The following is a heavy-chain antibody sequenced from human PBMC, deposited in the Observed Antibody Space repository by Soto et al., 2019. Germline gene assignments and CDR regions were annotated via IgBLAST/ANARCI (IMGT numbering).Heavy chain of an antibody. CDR2: ISGSGGST. J-gene: IGHJ4*02. V-gene: IGHV3-23*01. CDR3: AKNPDIVATLVDY. Sequence: GGSMRLSSAASGLNFSSYAMRWVRQDPGKGLEWVSAISGSGGSTYYADSVKGRFTISRDNSKNTLYLQMNSLRAEDTAVYYCAKNPDIVATLVDYWGQGTRVTVSS. CDR1: GLNFSSYA. D-gene: IGHD5-12*01.